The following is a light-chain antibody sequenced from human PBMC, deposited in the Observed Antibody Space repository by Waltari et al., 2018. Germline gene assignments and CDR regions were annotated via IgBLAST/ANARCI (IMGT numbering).Light chain of an antibody. J-gene: IGKJ4*01. V-gene: IGKV4-1*01. CDR1: QSVLYSSNNKNY. CDR2: WAS. Sequence: DIVMTQSPEYLAVSLGERATVNCKSSQSVLYSSNNKNYLAWYQLKPRQPPKLLICWASTRESGVPDRFSGSGSGTDFTLPISSLQAEDVAVYYCQQHYPTASLTFGGGTKVAI. CDR3: QQHYPTASLT.